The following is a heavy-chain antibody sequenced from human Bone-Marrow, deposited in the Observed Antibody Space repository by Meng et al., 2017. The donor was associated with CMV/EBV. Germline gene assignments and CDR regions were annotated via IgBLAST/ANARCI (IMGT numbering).Heavy chain of an antibody. CDR3: AKLDTVTENS. J-gene: IGHJ4*02. CDR2: IRFNGKNE. Sequence: GESLKISCAASGFTFRNFGMHWVRQAPGKGLEWVAFIRFNGKNEYYADSVRGRFTISRDNSKNTVYLQMSSLKTEDTALYYCAKLDTVTENSLGQGTLVTVSS. V-gene: IGHV3-30*02. D-gene: IGHD4-11*01. CDR1: GFTFRNFG.